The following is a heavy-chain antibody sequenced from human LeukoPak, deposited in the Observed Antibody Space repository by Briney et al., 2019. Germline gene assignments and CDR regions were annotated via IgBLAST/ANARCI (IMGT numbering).Heavy chain of an antibody. J-gene: IGHJ4*02. V-gene: IGHV4-4*07. CDR2: IYSSGST. Sequence: SETLSLTCTVSGGSISSYYWSWIRQPAGKGLEWIGRIYSSGSTNYNPSLKSRVTMSVDTSKNQFSLKLSSVTAADTAVYYCASGYYYDSSGPPYYFDYWGQGTLVTVSS. CDR3: ASGYYYDSSGPPYYFDY. D-gene: IGHD3-22*01. CDR1: GGSISSYY.